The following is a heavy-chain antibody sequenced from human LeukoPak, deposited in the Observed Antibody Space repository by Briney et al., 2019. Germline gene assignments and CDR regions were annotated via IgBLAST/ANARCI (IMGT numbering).Heavy chain of an antibody. J-gene: IGHJ5*02. CDR3: ARDLRYCSSTSCYKGWLDP. CDR2: ISSSSSYT. D-gene: IGHD2-2*02. V-gene: IGHV3-11*06. Sequence: GGSLRLSCAASGFTFSDYYMSWIRQAPGKGLEWVSYISSSSSYTNYADSVKGRFTISRDNAKNSLYLQMNSLRAEDTAVYYCARDLRYCSSTSCYKGWLDPWGQGTLVTVSS. CDR1: GFTFSDYY.